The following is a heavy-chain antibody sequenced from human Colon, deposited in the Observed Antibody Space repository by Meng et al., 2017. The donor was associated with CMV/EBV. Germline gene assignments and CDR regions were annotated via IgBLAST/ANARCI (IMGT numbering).Heavy chain of an antibody. V-gene: IGHV3-23*01. Sequence: GESLKISCAASGFTFNTFWMTWVRQAPGKGLEWVACISGTGESTYYADSVKGRFTISRDNFKNTVYLQMNSLRADDTAVYYCAKALSTIAARPTPIDYWGQGSLVTVSS. CDR3: AKALSTIAARPTPIDY. CDR1: GFTFNTFW. CDR2: ISGTGEST. D-gene: IGHD6-13*01. J-gene: IGHJ4*02.